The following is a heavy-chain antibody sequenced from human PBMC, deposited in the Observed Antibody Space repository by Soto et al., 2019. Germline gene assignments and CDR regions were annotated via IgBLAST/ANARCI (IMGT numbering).Heavy chain of an antibody. CDR1: GRSITSYY. CDR3: ARERLEALKNILPYFDN. J-gene: IGHJ4*02. Sequence: QVVLQESGPGLVKPSETLSLTCSVSGRSITSYYWSWVRQPPGKGLEWIGYIYDNGITSQNPSLKSRVTMSADTSQNQFSLKLTSVTGADTAVYYCARERLEALKNILPYFDNWGQGSLVTVSS. CDR2: IYDNGIT. D-gene: IGHD2-21*01. V-gene: IGHV4-59*01.